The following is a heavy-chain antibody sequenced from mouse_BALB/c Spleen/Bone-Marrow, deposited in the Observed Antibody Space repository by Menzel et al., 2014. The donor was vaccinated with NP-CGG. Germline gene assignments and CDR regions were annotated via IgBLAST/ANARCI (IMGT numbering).Heavy chain of an antibody. CDR1: GFTFSSGA. CDR3: ARAVSYDENSDY. J-gene: IGHJ2*01. V-gene: IGHV5-9-1*01. D-gene: IGHD2-12*01. CDR2: FSSGGSYP. Sequence: EVKVIESGGGLVKPGGSLKLSCAASGFTFSSGAMSWGRQTPEKRLEWVATFSSGGSYPFCLGSVKERFINSRDNAKTTLSLQMSSLRSKDTAMYYCARAVSYDENSDYWGQGTTHTVS.